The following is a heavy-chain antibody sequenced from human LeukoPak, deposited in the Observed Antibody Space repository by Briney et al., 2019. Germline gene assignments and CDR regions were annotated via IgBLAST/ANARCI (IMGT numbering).Heavy chain of an antibody. CDR3: AREVGTPQAFDI. D-gene: IGHD1-26*01. J-gene: IGHJ3*02. CDR2: ITSSSRDI. V-gene: IGHV3-21*01. CDR1: GFTFSSYT. Sequence: GGSLRLSCTASGFTFSSYTMNWVRQAPGKGLEWVSSITSSSRDIYYGDSVKGRFTISRDNAKNSLYLQMNSLKAEDTAIYYCAREVGTPQAFDIWGQGTMVTVSS.